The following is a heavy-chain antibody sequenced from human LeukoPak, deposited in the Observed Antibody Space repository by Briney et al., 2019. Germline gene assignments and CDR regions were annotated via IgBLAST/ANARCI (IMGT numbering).Heavy chain of an antibody. J-gene: IGHJ4*02. CDR1: GFPFTTYN. D-gene: IGHD2-15*01. CDR3: ARAQSATVSYYFDS. V-gene: IGHV3-33*01. CDR2: TWSVLSKK. Sequence: SLIPPFPSPGFPFTTYNLHWVRQPPGTGLKRVAFTWSVLSKKFHLDSVKGRFIISRDNSKTTLYLQMNSLRVEDTVLYYCARAQSATVSYYFDSWGRGTLVTVSS.